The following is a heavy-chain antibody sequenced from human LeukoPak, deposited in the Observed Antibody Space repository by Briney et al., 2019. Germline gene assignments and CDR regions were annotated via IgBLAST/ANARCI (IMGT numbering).Heavy chain of an antibody. J-gene: IGHJ4*02. V-gene: IGHV3-23*01. CDR1: GFSVSNNY. D-gene: IGHD4-11*01. CDR2: ISGSGGST. Sequence: QAGGSLRLSCVTSGFSVSNNYMSWVRQAPGKGLEWVSAISGSGGSTYYADSVKGRFTISRDNSKNTLYLQMNSLRAEDTAVYYCAKDLQSIFSGIDYWGQGTLVTVSS. CDR3: AKDLQSIFSGIDY.